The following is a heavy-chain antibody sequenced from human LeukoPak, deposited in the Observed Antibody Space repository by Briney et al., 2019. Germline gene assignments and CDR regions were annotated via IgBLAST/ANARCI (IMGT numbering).Heavy chain of an antibody. Sequence: SETLSLTCTVSGGSISSNSYFWGWIRQPPGKGLEWIGSIYYIRSTYYNPSLKSRVVISVDTSKNQFSLKLSSVTAADTAVYYCARSKGIAVARGYWGQGILVTVSS. J-gene: IGHJ4*02. V-gene: IGHV4-39*07. CDR2: IYYIRST. CDR3: ARSKGIAVARGY. D-gene: IGHD6-19*01. CDR1: GGSISSNSYF.